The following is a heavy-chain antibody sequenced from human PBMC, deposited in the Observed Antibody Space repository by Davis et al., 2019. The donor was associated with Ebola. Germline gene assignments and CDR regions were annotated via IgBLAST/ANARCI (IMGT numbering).Heavy chain of an antibody. Sequence: ASVTASCQASGYTFTTHGLSWVRQAPGQGLEWMGWISGHNGNANYAQKLQGRVTMTTDTSTSTAYMELRSLRSDDTAVYYCARLDYYDVDYWGQGTLVTVSS. D-gene: IGHD3-22*01. CDR3: ARLDYYDVDY. CDR1: GYTFTTHG. J-gene: IGHJ4*02. V-gene: IGHV1-18*01. CDR2: ISGHNGNA.